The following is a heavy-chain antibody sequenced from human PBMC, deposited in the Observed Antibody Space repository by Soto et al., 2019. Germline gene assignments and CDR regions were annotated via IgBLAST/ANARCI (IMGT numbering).Heavy chain of an antibody. D-gene: IGHD3-3*01. CDR2: IVVGSGNT. CDR3: AAAEARYYDLWSGYYGMDV. Sequence: SVKVSCKASGFTFTSSAVQWVRQARGQRLEWIGWIVVGSGNTNYAQKFQERVTITRDMSTSTAYMELSSLRSEDTAVYYCAAAEARYYDLWSGYYGMDVWGQGTTVTVSS. V-gene: IGHV1-58*01. J-gene: IGHJ6*02. CDR1: GFTFTSSA.